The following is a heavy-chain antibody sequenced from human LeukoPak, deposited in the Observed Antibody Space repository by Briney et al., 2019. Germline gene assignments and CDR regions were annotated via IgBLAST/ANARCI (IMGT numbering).Heavy chain of an antibody. V-gene: IGHV3-48*03. CDR1: GFTFSSYE. D-gene: IGHD1-14*01. Sequence: PPGGSLRLSCAASGFTFSSYEMNWVRQAPGKGLEWVSYISGTGSTRYYADSVKGRFTISRDNAQNALYLQMNSLSAEDTAVYFCASDKNNRILMPRVDAFDFWGQGTMVTVSS. CDR2: ISGTGSTR. CDR3: ASDKNNRILMPRVDAFDF. J-gene: IGHJ3*01.